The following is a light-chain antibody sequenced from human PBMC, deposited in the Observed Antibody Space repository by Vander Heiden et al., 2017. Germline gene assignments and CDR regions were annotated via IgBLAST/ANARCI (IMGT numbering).Light chain of an antibody. V-gene: IGKV3-20*01. CDR1: QSVSSSY. CDR2: GAS. Sequence: EIALTQSPGTLSLSPGDRATLSCRASQSVSSSYLAWYQQKPGQAPRLLIYGASSRATGIPDRFSGSGSGTDFTLTISRLEPEDFAVYYCQQYGSSSITFGQGTRLEIK. CDR3: QQYGSSSIT. J-gene: IGKJ5*01.